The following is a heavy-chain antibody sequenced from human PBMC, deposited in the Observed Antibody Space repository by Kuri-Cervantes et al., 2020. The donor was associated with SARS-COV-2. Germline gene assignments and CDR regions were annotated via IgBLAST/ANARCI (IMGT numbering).Heavy chain of an antibody. D-gene: IGHD5-24*01. CDR1: GYTFTSYD. CDR2: MNPNSGNT. V-gene: IGHV1-8*03. CDR3: ARGAHGYNSLLYYYYYMDV. Sequence: ASVKVSCKASGYTFTSYDINWVRQATGQGLEWMGWMNPNSGNTGYAQKFQGRVTITRNTSISTAYMELSSLRSEDTAVYYCARGAHGYNSLLYYYYYMDVWAKGPRSPSP. J-gene: IGHJ6*03.